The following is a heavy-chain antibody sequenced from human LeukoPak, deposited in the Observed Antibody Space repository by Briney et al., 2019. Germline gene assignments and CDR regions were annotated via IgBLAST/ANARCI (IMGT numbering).Heavy chain of an antibody. Sequence: PGGSLRLSCAASGFTVSSNSMSWVRQAPWKGLEWVSSISSSSSYIYYADSVKGRFTISRDNAKNSLYLQMNSLRAEDTAVYYCARGYCSSTSCRTSYYYMDVWGKGTTVTVSS. CDR2: ISSSSSYI. D-gene: IGHD2-2*01. J-gene: IGHJ6*03. CDR3: ARGYCSSTSCRTSYYYMDV. CDR1: GFTVSSNS. V-gene: IGHV3-21*01.